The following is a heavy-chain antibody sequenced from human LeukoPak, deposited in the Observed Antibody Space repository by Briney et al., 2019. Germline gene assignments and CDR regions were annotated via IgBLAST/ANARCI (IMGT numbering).Heavy chain of an antibody. CDR3: ARDGYQLLIRGLLDY. D-gene: IGHD2-2*01. CDR1: GFTFSSYA. V-gene: IGHV3-30-3*01. J-gene: IGHJ4*02. CDR2: ISYDGSNK. Sequence: GRSLRLSCAASGFTFSSYAMHWVRQAPGKGLEWVIVISYDGSNKYYADSVKGRFTISRDNSKNTLYLQMNSLRAEDTAVYYCARDGYQLLIRGLLDYWGQGTLVTVSS.